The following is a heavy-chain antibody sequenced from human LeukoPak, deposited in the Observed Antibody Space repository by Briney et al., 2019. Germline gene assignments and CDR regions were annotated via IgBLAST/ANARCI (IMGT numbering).Heavy chain of an antibody. CDR1: GGSISSGDYY. CDR2: IYYSGNT. D-gene: IGHD6-13*01. CDR3: ARGPDSSSWYLGGYYYYYMDV. J-gene: IGHJ6*03. Sequence: SQTLSLTCTVSGGSISSGDYYWSWIRQPPGKGLEWIGYIYYSGNTYYNPSLKSRVTISVDTSKNQFSLKLSSVTAADTAVYYCARGPDSSSWYLGGYYYYYMDVWGKGTTVTVSS. V-gene: IGHV4-30-4*08.